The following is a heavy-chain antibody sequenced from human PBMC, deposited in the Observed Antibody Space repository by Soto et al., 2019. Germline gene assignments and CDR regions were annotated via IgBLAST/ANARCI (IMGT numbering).Heavy chain of an antibody. CDR2: INYRGIT. CDR1: GGSFRGYS. V-gene: IGHV4-34*01. D-gene: IGHD4-17*01. Sequence: QVQLQQWGAGLLKPSETLSLTCGVSGGSFRGYSWNWIRQSPEKGLEWSGEINYRGITSYNPSLRSPVTISLDTSTNRFSLTLTSVTAADTAIYYCARAPMDDYGNYYDGMDVWGQGTTITVS. CDR3: ARAPMDDYGNYYDGMDV. J-gene: IGHJ6*02.